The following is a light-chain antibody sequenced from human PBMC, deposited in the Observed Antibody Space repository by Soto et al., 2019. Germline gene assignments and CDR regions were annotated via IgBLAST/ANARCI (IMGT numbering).Light chain of an antibody. V-gene: IGKV3-15*01. CDR3: QHYNNWPWT. J-gene: IGKJ1*01. CDR1: QSVNSN. Sequence: EIVMTQSPATLSVSPAERATLSCRASQSVNSNLAWYQQKPGHAPRLLIYGVSNRDTGIPARFSGSGSGTEFTLTISSLQSEDFALYYCQHYNNWPWTFGQGTKVEI. CDR2: GVS.